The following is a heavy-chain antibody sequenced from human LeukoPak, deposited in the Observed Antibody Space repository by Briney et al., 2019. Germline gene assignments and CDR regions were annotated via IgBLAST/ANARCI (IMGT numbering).Heavy chain of an antibody. CDR3: ARHSTLGYCSGGSCSLDY. J-gene: IGHJ4*02. CDR2: IYHSGST. Sequence: PSETLSLTCAVSGGSISSSNWWSWVRQPPGKGLEWIGEIYHSGSTNYNPSLKSRVTISVDKSKNQFSLKLSSVTAADTAVYYCARHSTLGYCSGGSCSLDYWGQGTLVTVSS. V-gene: IGHV4-4*02. CDR1: GGSISSSNW. D-gene: IGHD2-15*01.